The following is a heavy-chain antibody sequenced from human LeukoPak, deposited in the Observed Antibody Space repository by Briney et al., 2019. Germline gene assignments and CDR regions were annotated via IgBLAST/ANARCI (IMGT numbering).Heavy chain of an antibody. CDR2: IYYSGST. V-gene: IGHV4-59*01. CDR1: GGSISSSY. J-gene: IGHJ4*02. Sequence: PSETLSLTCTVSGGSISSSYWSWIRQPPGKGLEWIGYIYYSGSTNSNPSLKSRVTISVDTSKNQFSLKLSSVTAADTAVYYCARALSARYSSGSYTFDNWGQGTLVTVSS. D-gene: IGHD6-19*01. CDR3: ARALSARYSSGSYTFDN.